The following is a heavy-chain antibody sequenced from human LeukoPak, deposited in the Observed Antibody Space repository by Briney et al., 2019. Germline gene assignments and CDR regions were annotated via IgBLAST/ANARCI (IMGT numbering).Heavy chain of an antibody. CDR3: ARIKVGAYVFDY. Sequence: PSQTLSLTCTVSGGSISSGGYYWSWIRQPPGKGLEWIGYIYHSGSTYYNPSLKSRVTISADRSKNQFSLKLSSVTAADTAVYYCARIKVGAYVFDYWGQGTLVTVSS. D-gene: IGHD1-26*01. J-gene: IGHJ4*02. V-gene: IGHV4-30-2*01. CDR2: IYHSGST. CDR1: GGSISSGGYY.